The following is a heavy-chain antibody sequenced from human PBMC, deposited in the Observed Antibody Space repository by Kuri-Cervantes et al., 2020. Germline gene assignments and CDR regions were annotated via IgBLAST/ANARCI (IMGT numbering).Heavy chain of an antibody. J-gene: IGHJ6*02. CDR1: GFTVSTNY. D-gene: IGHD1-26*01. V-gene: IGHV3-53*01. Sequence: GGSLRLSCAASGFTVSTNYMSWVRQAPGKGLEWVSVIYSDGATYYADSVKGRFTISRDNSQNMLSLQMNSLTAEDSAVYYCAKGFGGSRYAMDVWGQGTTVTVSS. CDR2: IYSDGAT. CDR3: AKGFGGSRYAMDV.